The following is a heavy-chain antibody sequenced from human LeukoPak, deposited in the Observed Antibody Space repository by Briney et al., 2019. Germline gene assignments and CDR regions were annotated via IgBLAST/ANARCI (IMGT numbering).Heavy chain of an antibody. Sequence: GGSLRLSCAASGFTFSDYYMSWIRQAPGEGLEWVSYISSSGSTIYYADSVKDRFTISRDNAKNSLYLQMNSLRAEDTAVYYCAREDCSGGSCYSGHGMDVWAKGPRSPSP. CDR3: AREDCSGGSCYSGHGMDV. CDR2: ISSSGSTI. V-gene: IGHV3-11*01. J-gene: IGHJ6*02. CDR1: GFTFSDYY. D-gene: IGHD2-15*01.